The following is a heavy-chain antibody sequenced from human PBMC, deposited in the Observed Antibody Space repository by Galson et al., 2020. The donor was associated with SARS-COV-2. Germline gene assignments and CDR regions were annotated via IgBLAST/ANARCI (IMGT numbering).Heavy chain of an antibody. Sequence: SQTLSLTCAIYGDSVSSNSAAWTWIRQSPSRGLEWLGRTYYRSKWYNDYAVSVKSRITINPDTSKNQFSLQLNSVTPEDTAVYYCARENGCSGGSCYSDYWGQGTLVTVSS. CDR3: ARENGCSGGSCYSDY. V-gene: IGHV6-1*01. CDR1: GDSVSSNSAA. D-gene: IGHD2-15*01. CDR2: TYYRSKWYN. J-gene: IGHJ4*02.